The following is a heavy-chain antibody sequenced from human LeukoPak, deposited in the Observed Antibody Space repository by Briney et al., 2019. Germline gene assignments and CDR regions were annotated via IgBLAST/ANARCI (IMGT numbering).Heavy chain of an antibody. CDR2: ISYDGSNK. J-gene: IGHJ6*02. Sequence: AGGSLRLSCAASGFTFSSYAMSWVRQAPGKGLEWVAVISYDGSNKYYADSVKGRFTISRDNSKNTLYLQMNSLRAEDTAVYYCAGYYDFWSGYQPYYYYGMDVWGQGTTATVSS. CDR1: GFTFSSYA. D-gene: IGHD3-3*01. CDR3: AGYYDFWSGYQPYYYYGMDV. V-gene: IGHV3-30*03.